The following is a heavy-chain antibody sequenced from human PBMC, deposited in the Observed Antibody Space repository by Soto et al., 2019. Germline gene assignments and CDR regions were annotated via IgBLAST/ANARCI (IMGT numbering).Heavy chain of an antibody. D-gene: IGHD6-6*01. CDR2: ISAYNGNT. CDR1: GYTFTSYG. V-gene: IGHV1-18*01. Sequence: QVQLVQSGAEVRKPGASVKVSCKASGYTFTSYGISWVRQAPGQGLEWMGWISAYNGNTNYAQKLQGRVTMTTDTSTSTAYMELRSLRSDDTAVYYCAKSGEYSSSYYYYYYMDVWGKGTTVTVSS. CDR3: AKSGEYSSSYYYYYYMDV. J-gene: IGHJ6*03.